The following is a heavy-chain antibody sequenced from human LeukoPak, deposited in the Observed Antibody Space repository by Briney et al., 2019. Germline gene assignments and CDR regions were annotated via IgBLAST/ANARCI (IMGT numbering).Heavy chain of an antibody. V-gene: IGHV4-31*03. CDR3: AREFPRSGMDV. CDR1: GGSISSGDYF. Sequence: SSETLSLTCTVSGGSISSGDYFWSWNRQHPGKGLEWIGYIYYSGSTYYNPSLKSRVAISVDTSKNQFSLKLSSVTAADTAVYYCAREFPRSGMDVWGQGTTVTVSS. CDR2: IYYSGST. J-gene: IGHJ6*02.